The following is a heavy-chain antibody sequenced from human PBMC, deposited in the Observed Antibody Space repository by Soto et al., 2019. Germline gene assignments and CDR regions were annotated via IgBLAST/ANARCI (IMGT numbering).Heavy chain of an antibody. V-gene: IGHV4-4*02. CDR1: GGSISSSNW. J-gene: IGHJ4*02. CDR2: IYHSGST. D-gene: IGHD6-25*01. CDR3: ARDPDQGNDGSAAPSDDY. Sequence: PSETLSLTCAVSGGSISSSNWWSWVRQPPGKGLEWIGEIYHSGSTNYNPSLKSRVTISVDKSKNQFSLKLSSVTAADTAVYYCARDPDQGNDGSAAPSDDYWGQGTLVTVSS.